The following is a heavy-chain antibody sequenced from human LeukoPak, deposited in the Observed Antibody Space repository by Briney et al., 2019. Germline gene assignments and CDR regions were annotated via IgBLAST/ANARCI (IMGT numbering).Heavy chain of an antibody. J-gene: IGHJ4*02. Sequence: GGSLRLSCAASGFTFSSYSMNWVRQAPGKGLEWVSYISSSSSTIYYADSVKGRFTISRDNAKNSLYLQMNSLRAEDTAVYYCARDQEYYDSSGFDYWGQGTLVTVSS. V-gene: IGHV3-48*04. CDR2: ISSSSSTI. D-gene: IGHD3-22*01. CDR1: GFTFSSYS. CDR3: ARDQEYYDSSGFDY.